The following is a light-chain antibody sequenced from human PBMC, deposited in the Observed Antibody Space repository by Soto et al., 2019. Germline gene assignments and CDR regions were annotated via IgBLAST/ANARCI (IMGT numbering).Light chain of an antibody. CDR3: LQHHSYPYT. V-gene: IGKV1-17*03. CDR1: QGIRTS. J-gene: IGKJ2*01. CDR2: AAS. Sequence: DIQMTQSPSAMSASVGDRVTITCRASQGIRTSLAWLQQRAGEGPKRLIYAASTLVSGVPSRFSGSASGTEFTLTISTLQPEDFATYYCLQHHSYPYTFGQGTELEI.